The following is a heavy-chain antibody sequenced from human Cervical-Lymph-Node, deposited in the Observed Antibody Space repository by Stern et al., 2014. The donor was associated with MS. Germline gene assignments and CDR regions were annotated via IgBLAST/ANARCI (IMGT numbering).Heavy chain of an antibody. CDR3: AKEGAVLVKSYGLDV. CDR1: GFTFSSYV. V-gene: IGHV3-30*18. J-gene: IGHJ6*02. CDR2: ISFDGTNE. D-gene: IGHD2-21*01. Sequence: VQLVESGGGVVPPGKSLRLSCAAAGFTFSSYVMYWVRQAPGKGLEWVAVISFDGTNEYYADPVKGRFTISRDNSKNTLFLQMNSLRAEDTAVYYCAKEGAVLVKSYGLDVWGQGTTVTVS.